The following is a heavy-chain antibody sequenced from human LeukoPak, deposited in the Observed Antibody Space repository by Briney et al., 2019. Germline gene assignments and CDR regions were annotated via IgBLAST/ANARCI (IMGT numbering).Heavy chain of an antibody. Sequence: SETLSLTGAVYGGSFSGYYWSWIRQPPGKGLEWIGEINHSGSTNYNTSLKSRVTISVVTYKNQFSLKLSSVTAADTAVYYCARKGPKVTIFGVVNRKTYMDVWGKRTTVTVSS. CDR3: ARKGPKVTIFGVVNRKTYMDV. J-gene: IGHJ6*03. CDR1: GGSFSGYY. V-gene: IGHV4-34*01. D-gene: IGHD3-3*01. CDR2: INHSGST.